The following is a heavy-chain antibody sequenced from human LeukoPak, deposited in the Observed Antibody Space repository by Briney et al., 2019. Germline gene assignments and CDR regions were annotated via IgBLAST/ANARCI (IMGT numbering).Heavy chain of an antibody. CDR1: GFTFSSYG. V-gene: IGHV3-23*01. CDR2: ISASGGST. Sequence: GGSLRLSCAASGFTFSSYGMSWVRQAPGKGLEWVSTISASGGSTYYADSVKGRFTISRDNSKNTLYLQMNSLSAEDTAVYYCAHQQTWQQPAWGQGTLVTVSS. J-gene: IGHJ4*02. CDR3: AHQQTWQQPA. D-gene: IGHD5-24*01.